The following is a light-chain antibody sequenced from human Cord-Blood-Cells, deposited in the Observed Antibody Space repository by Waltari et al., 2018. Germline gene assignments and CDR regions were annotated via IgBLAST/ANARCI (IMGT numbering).Light chain of an antibody. Sequence: DIVMTQSPDSLAVFLGERATSNCKSSQSVLYSSNNKNYLAWYQQKPGQPPKLLIYWASTRESGVPARFSGSGSGTDFTLTISSLQAEDVAVYYCQQYYSTPPTFGQGTKVEIK. V-gene: IGKV4-1*01. J-gene: IGKJ1*01. CDR3: QQYYSTPPT. CDR2: WAS. CDR1: QSVLYSSNNKNY.